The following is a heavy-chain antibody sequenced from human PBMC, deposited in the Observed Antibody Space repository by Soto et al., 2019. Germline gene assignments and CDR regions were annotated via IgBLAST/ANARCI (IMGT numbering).Heavy chain of an antibody. CDR3: AREYCSSTSCSGPYYFDY. Sequence: TLSLTCAISGDSVASNSAAGNWIKQSPSRGLEWLGRTYYRSKWYNDYAVSVKSRITINPDTSKNQFSLQLNSVTPEDTAVYYCAREYCSSTSCSGPYYFDYWGQGTLVTVSP. CDR2: TYYRSKWYN. CDR1: GDSVASNSAA. D-gene: IGHD2-2*01. V-gene: IGHV6-1*01. J-gene: IGHJ4*02.